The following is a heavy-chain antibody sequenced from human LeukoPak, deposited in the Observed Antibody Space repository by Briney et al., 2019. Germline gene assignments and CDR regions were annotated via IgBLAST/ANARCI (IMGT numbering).Heavy chain of an antibody. Sequence: SETLSLTCIVSGVSISGGDHWSWIRQHPGKGLEWIGYIFYRGNTYYSPSLKSRVSMSIDTSKNQFSLMLSSVTAADTAVYYCARVIEYSGRFDPWGRGTLVTVSS. CDR3: ARVIEYSGRFDP. CDR1: GVSISGGDH. D-gene: IGHD1-26*01. CDR2: IFYRGNT. J-gene: IGHJ5*02. V-gene: IGHV4-31*03.